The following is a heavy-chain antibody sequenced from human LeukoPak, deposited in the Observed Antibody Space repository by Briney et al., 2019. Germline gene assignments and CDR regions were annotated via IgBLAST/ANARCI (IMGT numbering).Heavy chain of an antibody. Sequence: SGTLSLTCAVSGGSISTRYYYWGWIRQPPGKGLEWIGTIHDSGSTYYSPSLKSQVTISVDTSNNQFSLKLSSVTAGDTAVYYCASLYFYGSGSFPNYWGQGILVTVST. CDR1: GGSISTRYYY. CDR2: IHDSGST. CDR3: ASLYFYGSGSFPNY. V-gene: IGHV4-39*01. J-gene: IGHJ4*02. D-gene: IGHD3-10*01.